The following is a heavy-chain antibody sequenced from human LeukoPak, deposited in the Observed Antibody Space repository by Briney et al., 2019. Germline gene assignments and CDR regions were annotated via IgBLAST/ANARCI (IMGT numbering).Heavy chain of an antibody. CDR1: GFTFSSYA. CDR3: GRGGRGDY. Sequence: GGSLRLSCAASGFTFSSYAMSWVRQAPGRGLEWVSGISGSGGSTYYADSVKGRFTISRDNAKNSLYLQMNTLRVEDTAVYYCGRGGRGDYWGQGTLVTVSS. V-gene: IGHV3-23*01. CDR2: ISGSGGST. J-gene: IGHJ4*02.